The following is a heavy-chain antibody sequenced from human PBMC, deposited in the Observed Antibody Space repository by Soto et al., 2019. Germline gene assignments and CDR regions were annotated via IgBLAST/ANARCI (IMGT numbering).Heavy chain of an antibody. D-gene: IGHD6-19*01. CDR1: GFTFDDYA. V-gene: IGHV3-9*01. CDR2: ISWNSGSI. CDR3: AKKRRNSGWLDLYAFDI. Sequence: GVSLRLSCAASGFTFDDYAMHWVRQAPGKGLEWVSGISWNSGSIGYADSVKGRFTISRDNAKNSLYLQMNSLRAEDTALYYCAKKRRNSGWLDLYAFDIWGQGTMVTVSS. J-gene: IGHJ3*02.